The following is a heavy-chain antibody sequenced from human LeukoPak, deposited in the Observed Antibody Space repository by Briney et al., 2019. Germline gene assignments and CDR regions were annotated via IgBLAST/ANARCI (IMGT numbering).Heavy chain of an antibody. CDR2: ISGSRSYT. CDR1: GFTFSSYA. J-gene: IGHJ4*02. D-gene: IGHD3-22*01. V-gene: IGHV3-23*01. Sequence: GGSLRLSCAASGFTFSSYAMSWVRQAPGKGLEWVSAISGSRSYTYYADSVKGRFTISRDNSKNTLYLQMNSLRAEDTAVYYCAKDKLRSYYYDSSGYLYWGQGTLVTVSS. CDR3: AKDKLRSYYYDSSGYLY.